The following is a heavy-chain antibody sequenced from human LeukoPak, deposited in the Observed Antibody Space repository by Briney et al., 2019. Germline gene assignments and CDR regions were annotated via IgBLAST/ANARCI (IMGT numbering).Heavy chain of an antibody. V-gene: IGHV1-2*02. D-gene: IGHD2-2*02. CDR2: INPNSGGT. Sequence: ASVKVSCKDSGYTFTGYYMHWVRQAPGQGLEWMGWINPNSGGTNYAQKFQGRVTMTRDTSISTAYMELSRLRSDDTAVYYCARLGFTTAIPNDYWGQGTLVTVSS. J-gene: IGHJ4*02. CDR3: ARLGFTTAIPNDY. CDR1: GYTFTGYY.